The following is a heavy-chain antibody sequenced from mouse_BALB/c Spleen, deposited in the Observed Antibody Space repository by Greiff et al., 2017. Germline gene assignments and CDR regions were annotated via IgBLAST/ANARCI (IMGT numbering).Heavy chain of an antibody. Sequence: EVKLMESGPGLVKPSQSLSLTCTVTGYSITSDYAWNWIRQFPGNKLEWMGYISYSGSTSYNPSLKSRISITRDTSKNQFFLQLNSVTTEDTATYYCARSGWDVDYWGQGTTLTVSS. CDR1: GYSITSDYA. J-gene: IGHJ2*01. V-gene: IGHV3-2*02. CDR3: ARSGWDVDY. D-gene: IGHD3-2*02. CDR2: ISYSGST.